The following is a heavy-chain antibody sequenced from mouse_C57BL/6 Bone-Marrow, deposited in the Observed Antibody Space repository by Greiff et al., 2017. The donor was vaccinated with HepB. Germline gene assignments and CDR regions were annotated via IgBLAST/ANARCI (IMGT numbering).Heavy chain of an antibody. CDR2: IRNKANGYTT. D-gene: IGHD2-2*01. J-gene: IGHJ2*01. CDR1: GFTFTDYY. V-gene: IGHV7-3*01. CDR3: ARYISMVTYYFDY. Sequence: EVNVVESGGGLVQPGGSLSLSCAASGFTFTDYYMSWVRQPPGKALEWLGFIRNKANGYTTEYSASVKGRFTISRDNSQSILYLQMNALRAEDSATYYCARYISMVTYYFDYWGQGTTLTVSS.